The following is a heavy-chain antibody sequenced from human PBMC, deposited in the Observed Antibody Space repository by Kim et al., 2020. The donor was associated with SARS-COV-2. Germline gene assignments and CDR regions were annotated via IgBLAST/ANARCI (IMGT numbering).Heavy chain of an antibody. J-gene: IGHJ4*02. Sequence: SVKGRFTISRDKHKNTLYLQVNGLRAGDTAVYYCAKDMTTVTTSGYFDYWGQGTLVTVSS. V-gene: IGHV3-23*01. D-gene: IGHD4-4*01. CDR3: AKDMTTVTTSGYFDY.